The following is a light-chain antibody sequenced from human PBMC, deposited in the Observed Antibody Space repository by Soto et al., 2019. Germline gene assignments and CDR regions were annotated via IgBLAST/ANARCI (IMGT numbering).Light chain of an antibody. CDR3: QQYGNSPIT. CDR2: GAS. V-gene: IGKV3-20*01. Sequence: IVLTQSPGPLSLSPGERATLYCRSSQSVTNNYLAWYQQKPGQAPRLLIDGASSRATGVPDRFSGTGSGTDFTLTISRLEPEDFAVFYCQQYGNSPITFGQGTRLEIK. CDR1: QSVTNNY. J-gene: IGKJ5*01.